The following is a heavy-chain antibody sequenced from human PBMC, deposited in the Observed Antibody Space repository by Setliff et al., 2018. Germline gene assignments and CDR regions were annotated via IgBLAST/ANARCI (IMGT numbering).Heavy chain of an antibody. V-gene: IGHV4-4*07. D-gene: IGHD1-26*01. CDR1: GGSISSSYY. CDR2: LHTSGSI. Sequence: PSETLSLTCTVSGGSISSSYYWSWIRQPAGKGLEWIGRLHTSGSIDYNPSLKSRVTISVDTSKNQFSLRLRSVTAADTAVYFCARDNTMVGATDYWGLGTLVTVSS. J-gene: IGHJ4*02. CDR3: ARDNTMVGATDY.